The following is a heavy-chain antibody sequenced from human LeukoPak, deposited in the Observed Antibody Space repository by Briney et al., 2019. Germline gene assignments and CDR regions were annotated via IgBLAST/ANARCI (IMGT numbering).Heavy chain of an antibody. J-gene: IGHJ3*02. CDR3: ARRDWSHDAFDI. D-gene: IGHD1-1*01. Sequence: EASETLSLTCTVSGASISSYYWSWIRQPPGKGLEWIGYIYTSGSTNYNPSLKSRVTISVDTSKNQFSLKLSSVTAADTAVYCCARRDWSHDAFDIWGQGTMVTGSS. V-gene: IGHV4-4*09. CDR2: IYTSGST. CDR1: GASISSYY.